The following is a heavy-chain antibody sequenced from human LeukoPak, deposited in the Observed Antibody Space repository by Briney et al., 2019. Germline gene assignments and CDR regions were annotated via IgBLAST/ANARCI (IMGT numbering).Heavy chain of an antibody. Sequence: SETLSLTCTVSGGPISGYYWNWIRQPPGKGLEWIGSIYYSGRTSFNGSLKTRITMSVDTSKNRFSLKLTSVTTADTAVYFCARDSAGDYWLDPWGQGTPVTVSA. CDR2: IYYSGRT. V-gene: IGHV4-59*01. CDR3: ARDSAGDYWLDP. D-gene: IGHD7-27*01. CDR1: GGPISGYY. J-gene: IGHJ5*02.